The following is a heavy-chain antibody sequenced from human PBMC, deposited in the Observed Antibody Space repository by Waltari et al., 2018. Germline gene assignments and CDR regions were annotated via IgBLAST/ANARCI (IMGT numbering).Heavy chain of an antibody. CDR2: IYYSGST. J-gene: IGHJ4*02. Sequence: QLQLQESGPGLVKPSETLSLTCTVSGGSISSSSYYWGWIRQPPGKGLEWIGSIYYSGSTYYNPSLKSRVTISVDTSKNQFSLKLSSVTAADTAVYYCARRLIAGATVDYWGQGTLVTVSS. D-gene: IGHD1-26*01. CDR3: ARRLIAGATVDY. V-gene: IGHV4-39*01. CDR1: GGSISSSSYY.